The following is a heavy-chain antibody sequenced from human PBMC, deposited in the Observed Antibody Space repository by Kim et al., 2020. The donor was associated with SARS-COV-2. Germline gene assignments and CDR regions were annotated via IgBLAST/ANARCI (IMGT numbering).Heavy chain of an antibody. D-gene: IGHD3-10*01. CDR1: GGSISSGGYS. J-gene: IGHJ6*02. CDR2: IYYSGST. CDR3: ARGHGSGSPYGMDV. Sequence: SETLSLTCAVSGGSISSGGYSWSWIRQPPGKGLEWIGYIYYSGSTYYNPSLKSRVTISVDRSKNQFPLKLSSVTAAATAVYYFARGHGSGSPYGMDVWG. V-gene: IGHV4-30-2*01.